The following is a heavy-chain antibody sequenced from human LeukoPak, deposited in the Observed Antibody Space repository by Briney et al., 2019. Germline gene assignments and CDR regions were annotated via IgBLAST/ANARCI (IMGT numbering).Heavy chain of an antibody. Sequence: GGSLRLSCAASGFTFSTYAMHWVRQAPGKGLEWVAAIWSDSTNKYYADSVRGRFTISRDNSKNTLYLQMSSLRAEDTAMYYCARDRLTTVTTFHFDYWGQGTLVTVSS. D-gene: IGHD4-17*01. CDR3: ARDRLTTVTTFHFDY. CDR2: IWSDSTNK. V-gene: IGHV3-33*01. CDR1: GFTFSTYA. J-gene: IGHJ4*02.